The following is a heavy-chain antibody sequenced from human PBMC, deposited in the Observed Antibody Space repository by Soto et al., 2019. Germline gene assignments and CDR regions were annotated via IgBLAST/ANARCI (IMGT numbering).Heavy chain of an antibody. J-gene: IGHJ3*02. CDR3: ARARIVVVPAAIDI. D-gene: IGHD2-2*01. CDR2: INHSGST. CDR1: GGSFSGYY. V-gene: IGHV4-34*01. Sequence: QVQLQQWGAGLLKPSETLSLTCAVYGGSFSGYYWSWIRQPPGKGLVWIGEINHSGSTNYNPSLNSRVNISVDTSKNQFSLKLSSVTAADTAVYYCARARIVVVPAAIDIWGQGTMVTVSS.